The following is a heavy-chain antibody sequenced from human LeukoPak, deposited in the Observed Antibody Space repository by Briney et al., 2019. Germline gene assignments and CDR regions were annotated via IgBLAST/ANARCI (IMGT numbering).Heavy chain of an antibody. D-gene: IGHD3-10*01. CDR1: GFTFSTYS. CDR3: AKEHNLWHEEGNWFDP. Sequence: GGSLRLSCAASGFTFSTYSMSWVRQAPGKGLEWVSAINDDTPYYADSVKGRFTVSRDNSKNTLYLQLNSLRAEDTAIYYCAKEHNLWHEEGNWFDPWGQGTLVTVSS. V-gene: IGHV3-23*01. CDR2: INDDTP. J-gene: IGHJ5*02.